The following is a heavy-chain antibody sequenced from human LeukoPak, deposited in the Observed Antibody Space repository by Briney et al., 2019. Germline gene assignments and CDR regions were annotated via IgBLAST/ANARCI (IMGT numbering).Heavy chain of an antibody. CDR2: INHSGYT. J-gene: IGHJ4*02. CDR1: GVPFSNYY. D-gene: IGHD6-19*01. Sequence: SETLSLTCGVSGVPFSNYYWSWVRQSPTRGLEWIGEINHSGYTNYNPSLKSRVTMSIDTSKNQFSLKLTSVTAADAGVYYCTRAVAGHPDWGQGTLVTVSS. CDR3: TRAVAGHPD. V-gene: IGHV4-34*01.